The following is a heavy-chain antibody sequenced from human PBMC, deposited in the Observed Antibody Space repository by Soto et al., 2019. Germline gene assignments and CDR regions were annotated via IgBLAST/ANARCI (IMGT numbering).Heavy chain of an antibody. CDR1: GGSISSSSYY. J-gene: IGHJ4*02. D-gene: IGHD6-13*01. CDR2: IYYSGST. CDR3: ARTEGYSSSWYLGY. Sequence: SETLSLTCTVSGGSISSSSYYWGWIRQPPGKGLEWIGSIYYSGSTYYNPSLKSRVTISVDTSKNQFSLKLNSVTAADTAVYYCARTEGYSSSWYLGYWGQGTLVTVSS. V-gene: IGHV4-39*01.